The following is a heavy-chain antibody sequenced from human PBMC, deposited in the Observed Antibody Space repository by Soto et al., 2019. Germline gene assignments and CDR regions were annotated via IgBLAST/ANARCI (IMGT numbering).Heavy chain of an antibody. D-gene: IGHD7-27*01. CDR1: GFTFSDYY. V-gene: IGHV3-11*01. CDR3: ARALGHYPIDY. CDR2: ISSSGTPI. Sequence: QVQLMESGGGLVKPEGSLRLSCAASGFTFSDYYMSWIRQAPGKGLEWLSYISSSGTPIYYADSVKGRFTISRDNAENSLYLQMNSLRAEDTAVYYRARALGHYPIDYWGQGTLVTVSS. J-gene: IGHJ4*02.